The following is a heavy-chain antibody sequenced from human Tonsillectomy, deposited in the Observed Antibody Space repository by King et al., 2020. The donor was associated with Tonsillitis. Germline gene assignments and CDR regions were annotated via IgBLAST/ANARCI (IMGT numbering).Heavy chain of an antibody. CDR3: ARDGLSIYYYDSSGYYPGY. D-gene: IGHD3-22*01. V-gene: IGHV1-2*02. CDR2: INPNSGGT. J-gene: IGHJ4*02. CDR1: GYTFTGYY. Sequence: QLVQSGAEVKKPGASVKVSCKAPGYTFTGYYMHWVRQAPGQGLEWMGWINPNSGGTNYAQKFQGRVTMTRDTSISTAYMELSRLRSDNTAVYYCARDGLSIYYYDSSGYYPGYWGQGTLVTVSS.